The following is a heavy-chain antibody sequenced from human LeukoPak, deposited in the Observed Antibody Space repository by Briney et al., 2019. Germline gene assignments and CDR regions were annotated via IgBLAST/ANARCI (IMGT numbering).Heavy chain of an antibody. V-gene: IGHV3-30-3*01. CDR1: GFTFSSYA. D-gene: IGHD6-13*01. CDR2: ISYDGSNK. CDR3: ARVEIAAAGPQTSYTPYYYYGMDV. J-gene: IGHJ6*02. Sequence: GGSLRLSCAASGFTFSSYAMHWVRQAPGKGLEWVAVISYDGSNKYYADSVKGRFTISRDNSKNTLYLQMNSLRAEDTAVYYCARVEIAAAGPQTSYTPYYYYGMDVWGQGTTVTVSS.